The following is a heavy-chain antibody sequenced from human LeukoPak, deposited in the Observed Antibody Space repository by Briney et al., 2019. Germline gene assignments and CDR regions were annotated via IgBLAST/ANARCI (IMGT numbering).Heavy chain of an antibody. CDR2: INPGGGST. D-gene: IGHD1-1*01. CDR3: ARDTNERLSYHYYGMDV. J-gene: IGHJ6*04. CDR1: GYTFTNYY. V-gene: IGHV1-46*01. Sequence: GASVKVSCKASGYTFTNYYAHWVRQAPGQGPEWLGIINPGGGSTSYAQNFQGRVTITRDTSTSTVYMELNSLRSEDTAVYYCARDTNERLSYHYYGMDVWGKGTTVTVSS.